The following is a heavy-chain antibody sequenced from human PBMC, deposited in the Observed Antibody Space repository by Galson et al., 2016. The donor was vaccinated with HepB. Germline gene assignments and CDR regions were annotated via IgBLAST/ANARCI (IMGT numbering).Heavy chain of an antibody. D-gene: IGHD1-26*01. CDR1: GGTFNSYA. CDR3: ASGWWELRSGGALDY. V-gene: IGHV1-69*04. CDR2: IIPILGIT. J-gene: IGHJ4*02. Sequence: SVKVSCKASGGTFNSYALSWVRHTPGQGLEWMAKIIPILGITHYAQRFQGRVTITADKSTTTAYMELSSLRSEDTAVYYCASGWWELRSGGALDYWGQGTLVTVSS.